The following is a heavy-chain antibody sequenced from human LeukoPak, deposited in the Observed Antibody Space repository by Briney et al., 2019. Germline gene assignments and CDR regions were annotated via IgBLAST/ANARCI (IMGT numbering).Heavy chain of an antibody. D-gene: IGHD2-15*01. V-gene: IGHV4-39*07. J-gene: IGHJ5*02. Sequence: PSETLSLTCTVSGGSISSSSYYWGWIRQPPGKGLEWIGSIYYSGSTYYNPSLKSRVTISVDTSKNQFSLKLSSVTAADTAVYYCARQVGYCSGGSCAPRLRFDPWGQGTLVTVSS. CDR3: ARQVGYCSGGSCAPRLRFDP. CDR2: IYYSGST. CDR1: GGSISSSSYY.